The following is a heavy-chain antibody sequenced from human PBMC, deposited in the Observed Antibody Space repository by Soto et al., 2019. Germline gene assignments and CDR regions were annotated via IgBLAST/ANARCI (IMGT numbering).Heavy chain of an antibody. CDR1: GYTFTSYG. D-gene: IGHD5-12*01. J-gene: IGHJ3*02. Sequence: ASVKVSCKASGYTFTSYGISWVRQAPGQGLEWMGWISAYNGNTNYAQKLQGRVTMTTDTSTSTAYMELRSLRSDDTAVYYCARDPMARLGSPDDAFDIWGQGTMVTVSS. CDR3: ARDPMARLGSPDDAFDI. CDR2: ISAYNGNT. V-gene: IGHV1-18*01.